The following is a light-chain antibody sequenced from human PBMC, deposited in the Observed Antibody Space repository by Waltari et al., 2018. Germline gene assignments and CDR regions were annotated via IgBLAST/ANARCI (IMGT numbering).Light chain of an antibody. V-gene: IGKV3-11*01. J-gene: IGKJ2*01. CDR1: QSLGIY. Sequence: EIVLTQSPATLSLSPVERATLSCRASQSLGIYLAWYQQKPGQPPRLLIYDASNRATGIPARFSGSGSGTDFTFTISSLEPEDFVVYYCHQRSIWPYTFGQGTKLEIK. CDR2: DAS. CDR3: HQRSIWPYT.